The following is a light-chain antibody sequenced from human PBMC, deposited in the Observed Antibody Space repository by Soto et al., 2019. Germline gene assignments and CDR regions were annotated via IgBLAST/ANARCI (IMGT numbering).Light chain of an antibody. CDR1: QSISIIF. J-gene: IGKJ5*01. CDR2: GAS. CDR3: QQYGSSPIT. V-gene: IGKV3-20*01. Sequence: EIVLTQSPGTLSLSPGERATLSCRASQSISIIFLAWYQQKPGQAPRLVFYGASGRATGIPDRFSGSKSGTDFTLTIRGLEPEDAAVYYCQQYGSSPITFGQGTRLEIK.